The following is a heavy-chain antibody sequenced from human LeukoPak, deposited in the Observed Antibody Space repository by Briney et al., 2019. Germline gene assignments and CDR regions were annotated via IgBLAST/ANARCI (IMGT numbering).Heavy chain of an antibody. V-gene: IGHV4-59*08. Sequence: SETLTLTCTASGYTFSSYIRNWIRQPPGTGLEWIGYIYYSGSTNYNPSLNSRVTISVDTSKNQFSLKLSSVTAADTAVYFCARRVPVASGALTDCWSQGTMVTVSS. J-gene: IGHJ3*01. CDR2: IYYSGST. D-gene: IGHD3-9*01. CDR1: GYTFSSYI. CDR3: ARRVPVASGALTDC.